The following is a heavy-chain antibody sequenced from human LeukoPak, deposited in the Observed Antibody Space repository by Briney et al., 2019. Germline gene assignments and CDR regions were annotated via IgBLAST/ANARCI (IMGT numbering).Heavy chain of an antibody. D-gene: IGHD3-9*01. J-gene: IGHJ6*03. V-gene: IGHV7-4-1*02. Sequence: ASVKVSCKASGYTFTGYYMHWVRQAPGQGLEWMGRINTNTGNPTYAQAFTGRFVFSSDTSVSTIYLEIRSLKVEDTALYYCARTYYDVLPGSSTSYYFYMDIWGKGTAVTVSS. CDR2: INTNTGNP. CDR3: ARTYYDVLPGSSTSYYFYMDI. CDR1: GYTFTGYY.